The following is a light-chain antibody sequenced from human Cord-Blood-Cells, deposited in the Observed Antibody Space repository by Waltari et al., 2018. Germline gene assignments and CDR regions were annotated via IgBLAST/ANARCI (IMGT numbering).Light chain of an antibody. CDR2: SNN. J-gene: IGLJ2*01. Sequence: QSLLTQPPSASGTPGQRVTLSCSGSSSHIGSNTVNWYQQLPGTAPKLLIYSNNQRPSGVPDRFSGSKSGTSASLAISGLQSEDEADYYCAAWDDSLNGWVFGGGTKLTVL. CDR3: AAWDDSLNGWV. V-gene: IGLV1-44*01. CDR1: SSHIGSNT.